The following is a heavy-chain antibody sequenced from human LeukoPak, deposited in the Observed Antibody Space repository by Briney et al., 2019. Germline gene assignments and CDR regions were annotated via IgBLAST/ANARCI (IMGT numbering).Heavy chain of an antibody. V-gene: IGHV1-2*02. J-gene: IGHJ5*02. D-gene: IGHD6-13*01. CDR1: GYTFTSYG. CDR3: ARVAIAAAGT. CDR2: INPNSGGT. Sequence: ASVKVSCKASGYTFTSYGISWVRQAPGQGLEGMGWINPNSGGTNYAQKFQGRVTMTRDTSISTAYMELSRLRSDDTAVYYCARVAIAAAGTWGQGTLVTVSS.